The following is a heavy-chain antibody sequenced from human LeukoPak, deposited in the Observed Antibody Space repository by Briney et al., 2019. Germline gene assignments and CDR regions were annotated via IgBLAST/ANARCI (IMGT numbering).Heavy chain of an antibody. CDR1: GFTFSDYY. CDR2: ISSSSSYI. V-gene: IGHV3-21*01. J-gene: IGHJ3*02. D-gene: IGHD3-22*01. CDR3: ARDIYYDSSGAKDAFDI. Sequence: GGSLRLSCAASGFTFSDYYINWIRQAPGKGLEWVSSISSSSSYIYYADSVKGRFTISRDNAKNSLYLQMNSLRAEDTAVYYCARDIYYDSSGAKDAFDIWGQGTMVTVSS.